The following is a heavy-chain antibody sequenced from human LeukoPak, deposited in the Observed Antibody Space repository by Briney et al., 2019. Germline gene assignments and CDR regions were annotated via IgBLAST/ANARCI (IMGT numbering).Heavy chain of an antibody. D-gene: IGHD5-18*01. V-gene: IGHV3-30*04. CDR3: ARGPLPVDTAMVTVDY. CDR2: ISYDGSNK. CDR1: GFTFSSYA. Sequence: GGSLRLSCAASGFTFSSYAMHWVRQDPGKGLEWVAVISYDGSNKYYADSVKGRFTISRDNSKNTLYLQMNRLRAEDTAVYYCARGPLPVDTAMVTVDYWGQGTLVTVSS. J-gene: IGHJ4*02.